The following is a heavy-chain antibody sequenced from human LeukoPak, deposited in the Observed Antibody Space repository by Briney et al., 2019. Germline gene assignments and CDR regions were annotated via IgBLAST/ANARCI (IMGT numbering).Heavy chain of an antibody. CDR3: ARGAGFGGYSRYYMDV. CDR2: INPNSGGT. V-gene: IGHV1-2*02. J-gene: IGHJ6*03. Sequence: ASMKVSCKASGYTFTANYIHWVRQAPGQGLEWMGWINPNSGGTNYGQKFQARVTMTGDTSISTAYMELNSLRSDDTAVYYCARGAGFGGYSRYYMDVWGKGTTVTVSS. D-gene: IGHD3-16*01. CDR1: GYTFTANY.